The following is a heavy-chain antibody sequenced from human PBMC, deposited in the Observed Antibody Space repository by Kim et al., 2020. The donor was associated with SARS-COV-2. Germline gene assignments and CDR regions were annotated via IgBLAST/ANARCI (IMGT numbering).Heavy chain of an antibody. CDR2: ILPMSGIP. Sequence: SVKVSCKISGGIFNTYAISWVRQAPGQGLEWMGGILPMSGIPNYAQKFQGGVTITADESVSTVYLELRSLRSEDTAVYYCARARTAARFSDENYYAMDVWGQGTAVTVSS. V-gene: IGHV1-69*13. J-gene: IGHJ6*02. CDR1: GGIFNTYA. CDR3: ARARTAARFSDENYYAMDV. D-gene: IGHD6-6*01.